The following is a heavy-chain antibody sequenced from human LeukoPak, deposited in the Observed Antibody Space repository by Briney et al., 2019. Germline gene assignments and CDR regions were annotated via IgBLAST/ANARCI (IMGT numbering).Heavy chain of an antibody. J-gene: IGHJ6*02. D-gene: IGHD1-26*01. CDR3: AKGGQGNGPSRGAVYGMDV. CDR1: GSTFSSYD. Sequence: GRPLSLSCAASGSTFSSYDMHWVPQAPGKGREWGAVISYDGSNRDYVDCVKGRFTISRDNSQNTLSLPLNSLSADDTAVYYCAKGGQGNGPSRGAVYGMDVWGQGTTVTVSS. V-gene: IGHV3-30*18. CDR2: ISYDGSNR.